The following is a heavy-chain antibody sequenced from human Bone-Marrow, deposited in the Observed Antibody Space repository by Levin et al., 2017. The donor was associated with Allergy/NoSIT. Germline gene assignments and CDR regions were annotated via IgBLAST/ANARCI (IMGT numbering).Heavy chain of an antibody. V-gene: IGHV3-74*01. CDR3: VRDYGGSGSANAFDI. CDR1: GFTFSSLW. J-gene: IGHJ3*02. Sequence: GSLRLSCAASGFTFSSLWMHWVRQAPGKGLVWVSRITSDGSSTTYADSVRGRFTISRDNAKNTVYLVMNSLRAEDTAMYYCVRDYGGSGSANAFDIWGQGTMVTVSS. CDR2: ITSDGSST. D-gene: IGHD4-23*01.